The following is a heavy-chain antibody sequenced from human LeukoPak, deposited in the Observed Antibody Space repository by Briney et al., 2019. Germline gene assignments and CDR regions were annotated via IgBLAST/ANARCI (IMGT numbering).Heavy chain of an antibody. CDR2: IWFDGNSK. V-gene: IGHV3-33*01. CDR1: GSTSGNFG. CDR3: AGGYGNWFDP. D-gene: IGHD5-18*01. J-gene: IGHJ5*02. Sequence: VGSLRLSCAASGSTSGNFGIHWVRQPPGKGLEWVAVIWFDGNSKYYGDSVKGRFAISRANSNNTVYLQMNTLRGEDTAVYYCAGGYGNWFDPWGQGILVTVSS.